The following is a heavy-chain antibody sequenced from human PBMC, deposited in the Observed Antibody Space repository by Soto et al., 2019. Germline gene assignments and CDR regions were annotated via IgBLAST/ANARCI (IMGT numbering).Heavy chain of an antibody. V-gene: IGHV3-66*01. Sequence: ELLLVESGGGLVQPGGSLRLSCGASGFTVSTNYMSWVRQAPGKGLECVAIIYMSGNSYYADSVRGRFTISRDTSKRTLYLQMDSLRAEDTAVYYCTQEELGRDHWGQGTLVTVSS. CDR1: GFTVSTNY. D-gene: IGHD7-27*01. CDR2: IYMSGNS. CDR3: TQEELGRDH. J-gene: IGHJ4*02.